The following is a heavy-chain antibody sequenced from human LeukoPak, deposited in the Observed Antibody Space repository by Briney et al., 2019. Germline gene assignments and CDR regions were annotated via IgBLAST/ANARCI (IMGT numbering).Heavy chain of an antibody. Sequence: ASVKVSCKASGYTFTGYYMHWVRQAPGQGLEWTGWINPNSGDTNYAQKFQGWVTMTRDTSISTAYMELNRLRSDDTAVYYCARGDATKSLDYWGQGTLVTVSS. V-gene: IGHV1-2*04. D-gene: IGHD5-12*01. J-gene: IGHJ4*02. CDR3: ARGDATKSLDY. CDR1: GYTFTGYY. CDR2: INPNSGDT.